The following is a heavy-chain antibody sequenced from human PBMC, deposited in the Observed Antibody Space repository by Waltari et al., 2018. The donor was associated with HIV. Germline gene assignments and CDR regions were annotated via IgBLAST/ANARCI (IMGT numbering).Heavy chain of an antibody. Sequence: EVQLVESGGGLVQPGGSLRLSCAASGFTSTSSSMNWVRQAPGKGLEWVSYISSSGTIYYADSVKGRFTISRDNAKNSLYLQMNSLRAEDTAVYYCAASGYDANFDYWGQGTLVTVSS. CDR3: AASGYDANFDY. D-gene: IGHD5-12*01. V-gene: IGHV3-48*01. J-gene: IGHJ4*02. CDR1: GFTSTSSS. CDR2: ISSSGTI.